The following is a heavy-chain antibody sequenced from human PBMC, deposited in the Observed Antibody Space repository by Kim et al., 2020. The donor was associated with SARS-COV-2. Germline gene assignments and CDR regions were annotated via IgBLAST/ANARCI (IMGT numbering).Heavy chain of an antibody. Sequence: SETLSLTCTVSGGSISSYYWSWIRQPPGKGLEWIGYIYYSGSTNYNPSLKSRVTISVDTSKNQFSLKLSSVTAADTAVYYCARGHLGYCSSTSCLSAYYG. D-gene: IGHD2-2*01. J-gene: IGHJ6*01. CDR3: ARGHLGYCSSTSCLSAYYG. CDR2: IYYSGST. CDR1: GGSISSYY. V-gene: IGHV4-59*13.